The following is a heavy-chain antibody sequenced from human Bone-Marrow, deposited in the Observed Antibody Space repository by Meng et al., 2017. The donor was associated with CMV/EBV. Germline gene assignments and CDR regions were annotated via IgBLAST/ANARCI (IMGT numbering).Heavy chain of an antibody. D-gene: IGHD6-13*01. CDR2: ITPIFGTA. J-gene: IGHJ4*02. Sequence: VQLWQIGAGGKKPRSSGNVSWKACGATCSSYATTCVPQAPGQGVEWMGGITPIFGTANYAQKFQGSVTLTADESTSTAYMELSSLRSEDTAVYYCARSQYSSSWYPFTHWGQGTLVTVSS. CDR1: GATCSSYA. V-gene: IGHV1-69*12. CDR3: ARSQYSSSWYPFTH.